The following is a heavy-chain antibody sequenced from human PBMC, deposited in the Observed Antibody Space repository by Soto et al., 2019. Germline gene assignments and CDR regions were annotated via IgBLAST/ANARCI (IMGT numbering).Heavy chain of an antibody. Sequence: QVQLVESGGGVVQPGRSLRLSCAASGFTFSSYGMHWVRQAPGKGLEWVAVISYDGSNKYYADSVKGRFTISRENSKKTRYLQMNSLRAEDTAVYYCAKDYGYCSGGSCYSSGWFDPWGQGTLVTVSS. CDR2: ISYDGSNK. CDR3: AKDYGYCSGGSCYSSGWFDP. CDR1: GFTFSSYG. V-gene: IGHV3-30*18. J-gene: IGHJ5*02. D-gene: IGHD2-15*01.